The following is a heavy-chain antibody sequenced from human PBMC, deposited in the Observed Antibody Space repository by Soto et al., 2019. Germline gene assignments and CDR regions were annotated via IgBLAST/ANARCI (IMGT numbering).Heavy chain of an antibody. J-gene: IGHJ3*02. Sequence: PSETLSLTCTVSGGSISGSSYYWGWIRQSPGKRLEYIGSIYYSGSTFYNPSLKSRITISVDTSKNQFSLKLSSVTASDTAVYYCATYEGWGMTGTEGAFDIWGQGTKVTVSS. CDR2: IYYSGST. CDR1: GGSISGSSYY. CDR3: ATYEGWGMTGTEGAFDI. V-gene: IGHV4-39*01. D-gene: IGHD1-7*01.